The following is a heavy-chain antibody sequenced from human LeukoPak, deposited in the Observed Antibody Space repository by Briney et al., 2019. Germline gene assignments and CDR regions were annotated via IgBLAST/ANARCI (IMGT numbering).Heavy chain of an antibody. V-gene: IGHV3-30*02. CDR3: ARGRAGYRYFDY. CDR2: IRYDGGNK. J-gene: IGHJ4*02. Sequence: GGSLRLSCAASGFTFSSYGMHWVRQAPGKGLEWVAFIRYDGGNKYYADSVKGRFTISRDNSKNTLYLQMNSLRAEDTAVYYCARGRAGYRYFDYWGQGTLVTVSS. D-gene: IGHD5-24*01. CDR1: GFTFSSYG.